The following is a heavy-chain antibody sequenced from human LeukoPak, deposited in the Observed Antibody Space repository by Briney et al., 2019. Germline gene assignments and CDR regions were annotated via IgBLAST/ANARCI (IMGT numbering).Heavy chain of an antibody. Sequence: GGSLRLSCAASGFSFSDYYMSWVRQAPGKGLEWISDISSSSGYTNYADSVKGRFTISRDNAKNSLYLQMNSLRAEDTAVYYCAKVGSYYVDWYFDLWGRGTLVTVSS. V-gene: IGHV3-11*06. D-gene: IGHD1-26*01. CDR2: ISSSSGYT. CDR1: GFSFSDYY. CDR3: AKVGSYYVDWYFDL. J-gene: IGHJ2*01.